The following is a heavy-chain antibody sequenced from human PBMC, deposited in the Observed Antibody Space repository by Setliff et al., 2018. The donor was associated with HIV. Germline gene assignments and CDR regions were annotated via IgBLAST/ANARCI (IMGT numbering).Heavy chain of an antibody. D-gene: IGHD5-12*01. J-gene: IGHJ4*02. CDR3: AGSGYSYDTSLTY. CDR1: GYTFTSYA. CDR2: INAGNGNT. Sequence: ASVKVSCKASGYTFTSYAMHWVRQAPGQRLEWMGWINAGNGNTKYSQKFQDRVTITRDTSKSTGYMELTSLRSEDMAVYYCAGSGYSYDTSLTYWGQGTLVTVSS. V-gene: IGHV1-3*03.